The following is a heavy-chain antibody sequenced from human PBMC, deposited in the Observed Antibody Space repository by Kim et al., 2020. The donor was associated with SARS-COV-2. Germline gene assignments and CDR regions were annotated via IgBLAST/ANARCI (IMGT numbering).Heavy chain of an antibody. CDR1: GFTFDDYA. D-gene: IGHD3-22*01. CDR3: AKLPYDSSGY. V-gene: IGHV3-9*01. Sequence: GGSLRLSCAASGFTFDDYAMHWVRQAPGKGLEWVSGISWNSGSIGYADSVKGRFTISRDNAKNSLYLQMNSLRAEDTALYYCAKLPYDSSGYWGQGTLVTVSS. J-gene: IGHJ4*02. CDR2: ISWNSGSI.